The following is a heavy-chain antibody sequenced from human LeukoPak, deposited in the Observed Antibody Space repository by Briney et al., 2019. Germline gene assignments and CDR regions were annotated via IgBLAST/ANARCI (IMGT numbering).Heavy chain of an antibody. CDR1: GFTFSRSW. CDR2: LKQDGGEK. CDR3: ATVGMT. J-gene: IGHJ5*02. D-gene: IGHD1-26*01. V-gene: IGHV3-7*01. Sequence: SGGSLRLSCAASGFTFSRSWMTWVRQAPGKGLEWVANLKQDGGEKYYVDSVKGRFIISRDNAKNSVFLQMNSLRAEDTAVYYCATVGMTWGQGTRVTVSS.